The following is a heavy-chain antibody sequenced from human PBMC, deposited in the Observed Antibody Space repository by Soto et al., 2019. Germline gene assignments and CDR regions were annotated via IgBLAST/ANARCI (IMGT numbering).Heavy chain of an antibody. D-gene: IGHD6-13*01. Sequence: QVQLVESGGGVVQPGRSLRLSCSTSGLTFTRHPMHWVRQVPGKGLEWVAAISDDGSKKHYVDSVKGRFSISRDKSRNTVYLQMNSLRVEDTAVYFCAGERETSSWFLSGFEYWGQGTLVTVSS. J-gene: IGHJ4*02. V-gene: IGHV3-30-3*01. CDR1: GLTFTRHP. CDR2: ISDDGSKK. CDR3: AGERETSSWFLSGFEY.